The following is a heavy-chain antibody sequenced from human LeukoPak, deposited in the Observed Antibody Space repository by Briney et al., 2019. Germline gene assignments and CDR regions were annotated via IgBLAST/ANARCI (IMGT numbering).Heavy chain of an antibody. CDR3: ARDPSNTSGNYAYLDS. CDR1: GYTFTNHG. CDR2: ISAYNGDT. V-gene: IGHV1-18*01. D-gene: IGHD6-19*01. Sequence: ASVKVSCKASGYTFTNHGISWVRQAPGQGLEWMGWISAYNGDTKYAQKIQGRVTMTTDASTSTAYKELRSLRSDDTAVYYCARDPSNTSGNYAYLDSWGQGTLVTVSS. J-gene: IGHJ4*02.